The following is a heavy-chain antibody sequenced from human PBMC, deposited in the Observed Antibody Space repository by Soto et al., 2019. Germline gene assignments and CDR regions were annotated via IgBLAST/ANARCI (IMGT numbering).Heavy chain of an antibody. V-gene: IGHV3-30*18. Sequence: GGSLRLSCAVSGFTFSDYGMHWVRQAPGKGLEWVAVMSYAGTYKYYADSVKGRFTISRDLSGNTLFLQMNSLRLEDTAVYFCAKEVYPRTVLDSSSPWGDYWGQGTLVTVSS. D-gene: IGHD6-6*01. J-gene: IGHJ4*02. CDR1: GFTFSDYG. CDR2: MSYAGTYK. CDR3: AKEVYPRTVLDSSSPWGDY.